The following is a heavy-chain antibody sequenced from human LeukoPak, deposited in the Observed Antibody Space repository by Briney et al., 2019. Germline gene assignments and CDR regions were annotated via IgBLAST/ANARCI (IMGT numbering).Heavy chain of an antibody. J-gene: IGHJ4*02. D-gene: IGHD3-10*01. CDR1: GGSTSSTSYY. V-gene: IGHV4-39*07. CDR3: ASSTRITMVRGAFDY. CDR2: IYYSGST. Sequence: SETLSLTCTVSGGSTSSTSYYWGWIRQPPGKGLEWIGSIYYSGSTYYNPSLKSRVTISVDTSKNQFSLKLSSVTAADTAVYYCASSTRITMVRGAFDYWGQGTLVTVSS.